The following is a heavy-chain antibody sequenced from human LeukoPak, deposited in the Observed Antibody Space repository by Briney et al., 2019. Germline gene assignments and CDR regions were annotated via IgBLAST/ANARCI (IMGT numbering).Heavy chain of an antibody. V-gene: IGHV4-39*01. J-gene: IGHJ3*02. CDR2: LYYSGST. D-gene: IGHD5-12*01. CDR1: GGSFSTNSNY. Sequence: SETLSLTCTVSGGSFSTNSNYWGWIRQPPGKGLEWIGRLYYSGSTYYNPSLKSRVTISVDTSKNQFSLKLNSVTAADTGIYYCARHSRSAYTGYENAFDIWGQGTMVTVSS. CDR3: ARHSRSAYTGYENAFDI.